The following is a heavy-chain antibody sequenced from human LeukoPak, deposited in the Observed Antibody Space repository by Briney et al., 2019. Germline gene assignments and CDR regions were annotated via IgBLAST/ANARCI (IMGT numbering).Heavy chain of an antibody. D-gene: IGHD6-13*01. CDR3: ARSLSSTWFTFDY. CDR2: IRYHGSNK. CDR1: GFTFSNYG. J-gene: IGHJ4*02. V-gene: IGHV3-30*02. Sequence: GGSLRLSCVASGFTFSNYGMHWVRQAPGKGLEWLTFIRYHGSNKYYADSVKGRFTISRDNSKSTLYLQMNSLRAEDTAVYYCARSLSSTWFTFDYWGQGTLVTVFS.